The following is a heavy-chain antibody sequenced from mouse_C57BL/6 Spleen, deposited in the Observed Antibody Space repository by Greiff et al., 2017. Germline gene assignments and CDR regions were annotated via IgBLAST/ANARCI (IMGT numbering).Heavy chain of an antibody. CDR2: IYPGSGNT. CDR1: GYSFTSYY. D-gene: IGHD1-1*01. J-gene: IGHJ4*01. V-gene: IGHV1-66*01. Sequence: VQLQQSGPELVKPGASVKISCKASGYSFTSYYIHWVKQRPGQGLEGIGWIYPGSGNTKYNEKFKGKATLTADTSSSTAYMQLSSLTSEDSAVYYCARDYYYGSRGDYAMDYWGQGTSVTVSS. CDR3: ARDYYYGSRGDYAMDY.